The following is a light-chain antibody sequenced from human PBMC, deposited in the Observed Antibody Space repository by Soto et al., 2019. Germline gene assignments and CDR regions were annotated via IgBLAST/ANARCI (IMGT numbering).Light chain of an antibody. CDR3: QQYNTYST. Sequence: DIQMTQSPSTLSASVGDSVTITCRARQNIRNWLAWYQQKPGKAPNTLIYDASSLKSGVPARFSGSGSGTEVTLTISSLQPDDFATYYCQQYNTYSTFGQGTRLESK. CDR2: DAS. J-gene: IGKJ5*01. V-gene: IGKV1-5*01. CDR1: QNIRNW.